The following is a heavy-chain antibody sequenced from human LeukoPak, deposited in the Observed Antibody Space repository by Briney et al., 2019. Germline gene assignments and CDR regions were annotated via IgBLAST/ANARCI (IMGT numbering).Heavy chain of an antibody. V-gene: IGHV3-74*01. CDR2: INSDGSST. CDR1: GFTFSYYT. J-gene: IGHJ4*02. D-gene: IGHD6-13*01. CDR3: ARVKYRGYSSSSNDY. Sequence: GRSLRLSCAASGFTFSYYTMHWVRQAPGKGLVWVSRINSDGSSTSYADSVKGRFTISRDNAKNTLYLQMNSLRAEDTAVYYCARVKYRGYSSSSNDYWGQGTLVTVSS.